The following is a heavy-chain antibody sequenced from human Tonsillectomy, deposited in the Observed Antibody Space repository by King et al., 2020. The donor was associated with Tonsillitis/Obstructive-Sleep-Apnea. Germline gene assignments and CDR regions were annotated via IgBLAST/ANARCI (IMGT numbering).Heavy chain of an antibody. V-gene: IGHV3-15*07. CDR1: GFSFTDAW. Sequence: VQLVESGGGLVHPGGSLRLSCAVSGFSFTDAWMNWVRQAPGKGLEWVGRIKSNSDGGTTDYAAPVKGRFTISRDDSKNTLYLQMNNLKTEDTAVYYCTREFRGWSSYFDLWGQGTLVTVSS. CDR2: IKSNSDGGTT. J-gene: IGHJ4*02. CDR3: TREFRGWSSYFDL. D-gene: IGHD6-19*01.